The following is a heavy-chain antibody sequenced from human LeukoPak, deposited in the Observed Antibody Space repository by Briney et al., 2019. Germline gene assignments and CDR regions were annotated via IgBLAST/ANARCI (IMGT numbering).Heavy chain of an antibody. CDR1: GGPFTEYF. Sequence: SETLSLTCAVYGGPFTEYFWSWIRQPPGKGLEWLGEITHRGSTKYNPSLKSRVTISVDTSKNQFSLKLSSVTAADTAVYYCARDWGSRVFYYYMDVWGKGTMVTVSS. CDR3: ARDWGSRVFYYYMDV. J-gene: IGHJ6*03. CDR2: ITHRGST. V-gene: IGHV4-34*01. D-gene: IGHD6-13*01.